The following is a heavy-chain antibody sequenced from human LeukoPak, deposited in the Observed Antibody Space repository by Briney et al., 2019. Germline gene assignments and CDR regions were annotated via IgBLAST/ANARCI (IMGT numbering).Heavy chain of an antibody. CDR3: ARQKGDYIVVVPAAIGP. D-gene: IGHD2-2*01. V-gene: IGHV4-59*08. J-gene: IGHJ5*02. CDR2: IYYSGST. CDR1: GGSISSYY. Sequence: SETLSLTCTVSGGSISSYYWSWIRQPPGKGLEWIGYIYYSGSTNYNPSLKSRVTISVDTSKNQFSLKLSSVTAADTAVYYCARQKGDYIVVVPAAIGPWGQGTLVTVSS.